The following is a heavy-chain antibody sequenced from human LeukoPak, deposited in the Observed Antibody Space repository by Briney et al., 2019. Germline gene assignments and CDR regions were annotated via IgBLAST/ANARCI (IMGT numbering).Heavy chain of an antibody. Sequence: PSETLSLTCTVSGGSISSYDWSWSRQPPGKGLEWIGYMSYSGSTNYNPSLKSRVTMSINTSKNQFSLRLSSVTAADTAVYYCATDNSYGSGSYYTWGQGTLVTVSS. D-gene: IGHD3-10*01. CDR2: MSYSGST. J-gene: IGHJ4*02. CDR1: GGSISSYD. CDR3: ATDNSYGSGSYYT. V-gene: IGHV4-59*01.